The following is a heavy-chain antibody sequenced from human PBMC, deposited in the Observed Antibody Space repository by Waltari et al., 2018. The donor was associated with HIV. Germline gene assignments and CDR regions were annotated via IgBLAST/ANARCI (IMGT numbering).Heavy chain of an antibody. D-gene: IGHD2-21*02. J-gene: IGHJ5*02. Sequence: QVKLVESGGGVVQPGRSLRSSCGASGCRFGSSGMPWVRQAPGKGLEWVAVISYDGSNKYYADSVKGRFTISRDNSKNTLYLQMNSLRAEDTAVYYCAKDYFVVVTAAGPFDPWGQGTLVTVSS. CDR3: AKDYFVVVTAAGPFDP. CDR1: GCRFGSSG. CDR2: ISYDGSNK. V-gene: IGHV3-30*18.